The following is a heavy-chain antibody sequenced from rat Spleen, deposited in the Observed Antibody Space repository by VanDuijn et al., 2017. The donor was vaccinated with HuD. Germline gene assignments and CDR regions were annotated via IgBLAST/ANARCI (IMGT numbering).Heavy chain of an antibody. J-gene: IGHJ4*01. CDR2: IWSGGNT. Sequence: QVQLKESGPGLVQPSQTLSLTCTVSGFSLTSYNVHWVRQPPGKGLEWMGEIWSGGNTDYSSALKSRLSISRDTSKSQVFLKMDNLQTEDTAIYYCTRDPNWDYYVMDAWGHGASVTVSS. CDR1: GFSLTSYN. D-gene: IGHD5-1*01. CDR3: TRDPNWDYYVMDA. V-gene: IGHV2-15*01.